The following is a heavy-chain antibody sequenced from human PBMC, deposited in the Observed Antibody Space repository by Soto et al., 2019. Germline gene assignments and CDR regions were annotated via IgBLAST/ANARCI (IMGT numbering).Heavy chain of an antibody. CDR3: ARLGYCSSTSCYEAYYYMDV. D-gene: IGHD2-2*01. Sequence: ETLSLTCIVSGGSISSYYWSWIRPPPGKGLEWSGYIYYIGSTNYNPSPKRRVTISVETSKNQFSLKLSSVTAADTAVYYCARLGYCSSTSCYEAYYYMDVWGKGTTVTVS. CDR2: IYYIGST. CDR1: GGSISSYY. J-gene: IGHJ6*03. V-gene: IGHV4-59*08.